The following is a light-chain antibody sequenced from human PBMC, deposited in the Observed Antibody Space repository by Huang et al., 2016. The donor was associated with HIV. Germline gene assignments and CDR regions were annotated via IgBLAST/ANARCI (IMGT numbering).Light chain of an antibody. V-gene: IGKV3-15*01. Sequence: EVVMTQSPGTLSVSPGKRATLSCKTSESLNNKLVWYQQKPGQAPRLLIYSTSTRTTGVPARFSGGGSGTEFTLTISSLQSEDFGIYYCQHYNNWPPMYTFGQGTKLEI. CDR3: QHYNNWPPMYT. CDR2: STS. J-gene: IGKJ2*01. CDR1: ESLNNK.